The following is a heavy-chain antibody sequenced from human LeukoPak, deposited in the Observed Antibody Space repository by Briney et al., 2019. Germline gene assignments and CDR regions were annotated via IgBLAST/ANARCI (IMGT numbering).Heavy chain of an antibody. CDR2: ISYDGSNK. CDR1: GFTFSSYA. J-gene: IGHJ6*02. CDR3: ARGGSGYPDYYYYGMDV. Sequence: GWSLRLSCAASGFTFSSYAMHWVRQAPGKGLEWVAVISYDGSNKYYADSVKGRFTISRDNSKNTLYLQMNSLRAEDTAVYYCARGGSGYPDYYYYGMDVWGQGTTVTVSS. V-gene: IGHV3-30*04. D-gene: IGHD3-22*01.